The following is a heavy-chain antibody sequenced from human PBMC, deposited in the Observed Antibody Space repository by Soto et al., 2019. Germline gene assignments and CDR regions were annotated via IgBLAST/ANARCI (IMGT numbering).Heavy chain of an antibody. D-gene: IGHD5-12*01. CDR3: AKCQGDGTSWLT. Sequence: GGSLRLSCAASGFIFSSSAMRWVRQAPGKGLEWVSGISGNGVTTHYADSVKGRFTVSRDNSKNTLYLQMHSLRAEDTAVYFCAKCQGDGTSWLTWGQGTLVTVSS. V-gene: IGHV3-23*01. CDR1: GFIFSSSA. J-gene: IGHJ5*02. CDR2: ISGNGVTT.